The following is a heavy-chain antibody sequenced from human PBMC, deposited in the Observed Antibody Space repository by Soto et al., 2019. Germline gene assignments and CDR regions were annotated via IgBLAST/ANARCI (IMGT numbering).Heavy chain of an antibody. J-gene: IGHJ6*02. CDR2: MNHNSGNT. CDR1: GYTFTSSD. V-gene: IGHV1-8*01. CDR3: ARGVFSGPV. Sequence: QVQLVQSGAEVKKPGASVKVSCKASGYTFTSSDITWVRQATGQGLEWMGWMNHNSGNTGYAQKFQGRVTMTRNTSRSTADRELSSLRSEYTAVYYCARGVFSGPVWGQGPTVTVSS.